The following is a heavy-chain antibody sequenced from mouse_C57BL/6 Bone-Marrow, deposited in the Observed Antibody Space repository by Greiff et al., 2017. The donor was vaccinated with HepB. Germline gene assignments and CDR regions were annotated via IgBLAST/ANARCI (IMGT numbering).Heavy chain of an antibody. V-gene: IGHV1-55*01. J-gene: IGHJ2*01. Sequence: QVQLQQPGAELVKPGASVKMSCKASGYTFTSYWITWVKQRPGQGLEWIGDIYPGSGSTNYNEKFKSKATLTVDSSSSTAYMQLSSLTSEDSAVYYCVSGTAQATADYWGQGTTLTVSS. CDR1: GYTFTSYW. CDR2: IYPGSGST. D-gene: IGHD3-2*02. CDR3: VSGTAQATADY.